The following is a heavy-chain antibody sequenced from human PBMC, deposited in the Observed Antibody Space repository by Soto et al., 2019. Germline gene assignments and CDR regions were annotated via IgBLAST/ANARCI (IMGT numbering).Heavy chain of an antibody. D-gene: IGHD6-19*01. CDR3: ARLPPYSSGWYVDYYYYGMDV. V-gene: IGHV5-10-1*01. CDR1: GYSFTSYW. CDR2: IGPSDSYT. Sequence: GESLKISCKGSGYSFTSYWISWVRQMPGKGLEWMGRIGPSDSYTNYSPSFQGHVTISADKSISTAYLQWSSLKASDTAMYYCARLPPYSSGWYVDYYYYGMDVWGQGTTVTVS. J-gene: IGHJ6*02.